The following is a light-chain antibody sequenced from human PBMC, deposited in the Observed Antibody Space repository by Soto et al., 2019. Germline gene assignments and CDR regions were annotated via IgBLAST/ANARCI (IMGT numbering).Light chain of an antibody. V-gene: IGKV2-30*01. CDR1: QGLVYSDGNTY. CDR3: MQATHWPPYP. Sequence: EVVMTQSPRNLPVTLGQPASISCWSSQGLVYSDGNTYLNWFQQRPGHSPRRLLYKVSFRDSGVPERFSGSGSGTAFTRTISRVEAEDVGIYYCMQATHWPPYPFGQRTKLEIK. J-gene: IGKJ2*01. CDR2: KVS.